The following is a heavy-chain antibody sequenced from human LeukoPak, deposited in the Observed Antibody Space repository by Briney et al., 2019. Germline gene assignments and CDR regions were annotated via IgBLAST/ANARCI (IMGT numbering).Heavy chain of an antibody. J-gene: IGHJ4*02. CDR1: GGSSSGYY. Sequence: SETLSLTCAVYGGSSSGYYWSWIRQPPGKGLEWIGEINHSGGTNYNPSLKSRVTISVDTSKNQFSLKLSSVTAADTAVYYCASWGSNCSSTSCYAGFDYWGQGTLVTVSS. D-gene: IGHD2-2*01. V-gene: IGHV4-34*01. CDR2: INHSGGT. CDR3: ASWGSNCSSTSCYAGFDY.